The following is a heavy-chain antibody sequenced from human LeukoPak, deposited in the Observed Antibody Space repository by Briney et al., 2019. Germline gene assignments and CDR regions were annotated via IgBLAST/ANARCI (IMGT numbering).Heavy chain of an antibody. J-gene: IGHJ5*02. CDR3: ARGGGSGWPGDWFDP. V-gene: IGHV3-21*01. CDR2: ISSSSSYI. D-gene: IGHD6-19*01. Sequence: PGGSLRLSCAASGFTFSSYSMNWVRQAPGKGLEWVSSISSSSSYIYYADSVKGRFTISRGNAKNSLYLQMNSLRAEDTAVYYCARGGGSGWPGDWFDPWGQGTLVTVSS. CDR1: GFTFSSYS.